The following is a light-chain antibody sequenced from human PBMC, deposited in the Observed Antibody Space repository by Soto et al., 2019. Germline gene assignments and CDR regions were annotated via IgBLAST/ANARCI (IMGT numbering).Light chain of an antibody. V-gene: IGKV1-5*03. Sequence: DIQMTQSPSTLSGAVGERVTSTCRASQTISSWLAWYQQKPGKAPKLLIYKASTLKSGVPSRFSGSGSGTEFTLTISSLQPDDFATYCCQHYNSYSEAFGQGTKVDIK. J-gene: IGKJ1*01. CDR3: QHYNSYSEA. CDR2: KAS. CDR1: QTISSW.